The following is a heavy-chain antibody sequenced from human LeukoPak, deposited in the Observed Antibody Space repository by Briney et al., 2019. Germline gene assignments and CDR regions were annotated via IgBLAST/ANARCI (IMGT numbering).Heavy chain of an antibody. CDR2: INPNSGGT. CDR3: ARARPYSSRGFDY. Sequence: ASVKVSCKASGYTFTGYYMHWVRQAPGQGLEWMGWINPNSGGTNYAQKFQGRVTMTRDTSISTAYMELSRLRSDDTAVYYCARARPYSSRGFDYWGQGTLVTVSS. D-gene: IGHD6-13*01. J-gene: IGHJ4*02. V-gene: IGHV1-2*02. CDR1: GYTFTGYY.